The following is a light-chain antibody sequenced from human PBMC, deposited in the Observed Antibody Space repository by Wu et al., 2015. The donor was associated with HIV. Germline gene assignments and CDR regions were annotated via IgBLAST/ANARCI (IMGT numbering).Light chain of an antibody. CDR3: QQYNNWPYT. V-gene: IGKV3-15*01. Sequence: EIVLTQSPATLSLSPGETATLSCRASQSISTFLAWYQQKPGQAPRLLVYGPSTRATDIPSKFSGSGSGTEFTLTIDYIQSEDFVVYYCQQYNNWPYTFGLGDQAGDQT. CDR1: QSISTF. CDR2: GPS. J-gene: IGKJ2*01.